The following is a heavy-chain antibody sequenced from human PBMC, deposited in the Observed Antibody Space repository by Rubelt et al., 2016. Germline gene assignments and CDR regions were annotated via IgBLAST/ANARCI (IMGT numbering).Heavy chain of an antibody. CDR1: GFTFSSYA. V-gene: IGHV3-30*04. J-gene: IGHJ4*02. CDR3: ARDAAIGVFDY. CDR2: ISNNGNKK. D-gene: IGHD3-16*01. Sequence: QVQLVESGGGVVQPGRSLRLSCAASGFTFSSYAMHWVRQAPGKGLEWVAVISNNGNKKYYADSVKGRFTVSRDDSKNTLYLQMGGLRGEDTAVYYCARDAAIGVFDYWGQGTLVTVSS.